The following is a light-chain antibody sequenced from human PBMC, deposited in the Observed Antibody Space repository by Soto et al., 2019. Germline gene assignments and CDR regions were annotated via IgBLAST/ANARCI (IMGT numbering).Light chain of an antibody. CDR2: KAT. J-gene: IGKJ2*01. V-gene: IGKV1-5*03. CDR3: QQYKTYSRT. Sequence: DIQMTQSPSTLSASVGDRVTITCRASQRISPWLDWYQQKPGKAPKILIYKATTLESGVPSRFSGSDSGTEVTLTISSLQPDDFATYFCQQYKTYSRTFGQGTKLEIK. CDR1: QRISPW.